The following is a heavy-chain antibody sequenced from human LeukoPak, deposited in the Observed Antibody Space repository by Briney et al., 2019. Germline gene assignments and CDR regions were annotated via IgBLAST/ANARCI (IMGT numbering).Heavy chain of an antibody. D-gene: IGHD5-12*01. CDR2: ISAYNGNT. CDR3: AREYSGYDGVDY. V-gene: IGHV1-18*01. J-gene: IGHJ4*02. CDR1: VGTFSSYA. Sequence: GSSVKVSCKASVGTFSSYAISWVRQAPGQGLEWMGWISAYNGNTNYAQKLQGRVTMTTDTSTSTAYMELRSLRSDDTAVYYCAREYSGYDGVDYWGQGTLVTVSS.